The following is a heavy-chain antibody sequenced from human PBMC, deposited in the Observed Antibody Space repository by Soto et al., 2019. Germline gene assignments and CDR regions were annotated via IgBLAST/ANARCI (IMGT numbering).Heavy chain of an antibody. Sequence: SDTLSLTCTVSGGSISSYYWTWIRQPPGKGLEWIGYIYYSGSTKYNPSLKSRVTISVDTSKNQFSLKLSSVTAADTAVYFCARIYCSSVRCSSHFDYWGQGTLVTVSS. J-gene: IGHJ4*02. CDR3: ARIYCSSVRCSSHFDY. CDR2: IYYSGST. V-gene: IGHV4-59*08. D-gene: IGHD2-2*01. CDR1: GGSISSYY.